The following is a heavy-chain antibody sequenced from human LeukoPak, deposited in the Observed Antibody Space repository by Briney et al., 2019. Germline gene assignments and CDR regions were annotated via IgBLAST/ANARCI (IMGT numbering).Heavy chain of an antibody. V-gene: IGHV3-21*01. Sequence: GGSLRLSCAASGFTFSSYSMNWVRQAPGKGLEWVSSISISSSYIYYADSVKDRFTISRDTAKNSLYLQMNSLRAEDTAVYYCARDRSPYDFWSGYYGRYYYGMDVWGQGTTVTVSS. CDR1: GFTFSSYS. CDR3: ARDRSPYDFWSGYYGRYYYGMDV. CDR2: ISISSSYI. J-gene: IGHJ6*02. D-gene: IGHD3-3*01.